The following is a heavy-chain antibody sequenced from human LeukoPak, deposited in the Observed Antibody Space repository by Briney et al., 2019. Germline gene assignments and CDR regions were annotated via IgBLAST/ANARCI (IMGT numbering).Heavy chain of an antibody. CDR3: ARPGETYCSGGACYFFDS. CDR1: GFTFGDYA. CDR2: IRSQVYGVPT. J-gene: IGHJ4*02. D-gene: IGHD2-15*01. Sequence: GGSLRLSCTASGFTFGDYAMSWVRQAPGKGREWLGVIRSQVYGVPTQYAASVRGRFIISRDDSNSIAYLQMNSLETEDTAVYLCARPGETYCSGGACYFFDSWGQGTLVTVSS. V-gene: IGHV3-49*04.